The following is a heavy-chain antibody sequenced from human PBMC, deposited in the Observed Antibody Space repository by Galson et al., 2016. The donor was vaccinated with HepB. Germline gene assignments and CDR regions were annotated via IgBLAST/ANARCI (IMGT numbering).Heavy chain of an antibody. J-gene: IGHJ5*02. CDR3: ARDDGYCLNGVCYSLGWFDP. CDR2: ITTSGRYK. D-gene: IGHD2-8*01. V-gene: IGHV3-21*06. Sequence: SLRLSCAASGFTFSNYTLNWVRQAPGKGLEWVSSITTSGRYKKYADSVKGRFTISRDNAKNSLYLQMSSLRVEDTAVYYCARDDGYCLNGVCYSLGWFDPWGQGTLVIVSS. CDR1: GFTFSNYT.